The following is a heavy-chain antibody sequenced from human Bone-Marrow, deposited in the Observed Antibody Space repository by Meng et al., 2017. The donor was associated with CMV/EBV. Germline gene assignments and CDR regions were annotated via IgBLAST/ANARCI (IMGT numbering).Heavy chain of an antibody. CDR1: GYTFTSYY. Sequence: ASVKVSCKASGYTFTSYYMHWVRQAPGQGLEWMGWINPNSGGTNYAQKFQGRVTMTRDTSISTAYMELSRLRSDDTAVYYCARTGSWGHYGGYWGQGTLVTVSS. V-gene: IGHV1-2*02. D-gene: IGHD4-17*01. J-gene: IGHJ4*02. CDR3: ARTGSWGHYGGY. CDR2: INPNSGGT.